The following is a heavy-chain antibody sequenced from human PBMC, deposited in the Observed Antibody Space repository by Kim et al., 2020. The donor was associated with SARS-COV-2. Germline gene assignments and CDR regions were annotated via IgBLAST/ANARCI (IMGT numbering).Heavy chain of an antibody. Sequence: GGSLRLSCAASGFTFSSYGMHWVRQAPGKGLEWVAVISYDGSNKYYADSVKGRFTISRDNSKNTLYLQMNSLRAEDTAVYYCAKDRGDIVVVPAAMGYWGQGTLVTVSS. D-gene: IGHD2-2*01. CDR3: AKDRGDIVVVPAAMGY. CDR2: ISYDGSNK. CDR1: GFTFSSYG. V-gene: IGHV3-30*18. J-gene: IGHJ4*02.